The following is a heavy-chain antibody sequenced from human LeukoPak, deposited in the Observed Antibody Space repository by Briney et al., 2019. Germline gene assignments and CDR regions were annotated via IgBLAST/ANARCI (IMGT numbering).Heavy chain of an antibody. J-gene: IGHJ4*02. CDR2: IQTGGST. D-gene: IGHD3-22*01. V-gene: IGHV3-66*01. CDR1: GFSVSSNY. Sequence: GGSLRLSCAASGFSVSSNYMSWVRQAPGKGLEWVSVIQTGGSTFYADSVKGRFTISRDSSKNTLYLQMNSLRAEDTAVYYCARERYYCAGSSYYLLDYWGQGTLVTVSS. CDR3: ARERYYCAGSSYYLLDY.